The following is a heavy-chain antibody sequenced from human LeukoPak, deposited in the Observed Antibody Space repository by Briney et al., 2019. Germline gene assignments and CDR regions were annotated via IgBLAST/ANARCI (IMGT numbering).Heavy chain of an antibody. Sequence: GGSLRLSCEVSGFTFSSYAMNWVHQAPGKGLEWVSSISSSSSYIYYADSVKGRFTISRDNAKNSLYLQMNSLRAEDTAVYYCARAPGGGWYTLGYYYCMYVWGQGTTVTVSS. V-gene: IGHV3-21*01. CDR3: ARAPGGGWYTLGYYYCMYV. CDR2: ISSSSSYI. D-gene: IGHD6-19*01. CDR1: GFTFSSYA. J-gene: IGHJ6*02.